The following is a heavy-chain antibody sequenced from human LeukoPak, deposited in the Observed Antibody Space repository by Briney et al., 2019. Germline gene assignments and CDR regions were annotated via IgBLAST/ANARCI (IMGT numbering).Heavy chain of an antibody. J-gene: IGHJ5*02. Sequence: PSETLSLTCTVSGGSISSSSYYWGWIRQPLGKGLEWIGSIYYSGSTYYNPSLKSRVTISVDTSKNQFSLKLSSVTAADTAVYYCARLAQGGDWFDPWGQGTLVTVSS. CDR1: GGSISSSSYY. CDR2: IYYSGST. V-gene: IGHV4-39*01. CDR3: ARLAQGGDWFDP. D-gene: IGHD3-16*01.